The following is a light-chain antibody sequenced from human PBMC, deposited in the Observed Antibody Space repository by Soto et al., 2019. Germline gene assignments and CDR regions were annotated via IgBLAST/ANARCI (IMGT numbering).Light chain of an antibody. V-gene: IGLV2-14*01. J-gene: IGLJ1*01. Sequence: QSALTQPASVSGSPGQSITISCTGTSSDVGGYNHVSWYQQHPGKAPKLIIYEVSNRPSGVSNRFSGSKSGNTASLTISGLQAEDETDYYCYSYTRRPTGVFGTGTKLTVL. CDR1: SSDVGGYNH. CDR3: YSYTRRPTGV. CDR2: EVS.